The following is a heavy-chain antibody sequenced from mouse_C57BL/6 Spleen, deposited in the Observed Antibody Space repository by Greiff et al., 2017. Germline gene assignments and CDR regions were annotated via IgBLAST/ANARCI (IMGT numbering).Heavy chain of an antibody. CDR2: INPNNGGT. J-gene: IGHJ4*01. D-gene: IGHD1-1*01. CDR3: ARWINTVVATGDMDD. CDR1: GFTFTDYY. Sequence: EVQLQQSGPELVKPGASVKIPCKASGFTFTDYYMDWVKQSHGQSLEWIGSINPNNGGTIYNQKFKGKATLTADKSSSTAYMELRSLTTENTAVYYGARWINTVVATGDMDDWGQGTSVTVSS. V-gene: IGHV1-18*01.